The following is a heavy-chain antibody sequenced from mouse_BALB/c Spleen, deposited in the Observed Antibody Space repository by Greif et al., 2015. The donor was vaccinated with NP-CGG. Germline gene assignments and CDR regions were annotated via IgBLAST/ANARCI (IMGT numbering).Heavy chain of an antibody. CDR1: GFNIKDTY. V-gene: IGHV14-3*02. CDR3: ARFGNYGAMDY. J-gene: IGHJ4*01. CDR2: IDPANGNT. Sequence: EVQLQQSGAELVKPGASVKLSCTASGFNIKDTYMHWVKQRPEQGLEWIGRIDPANGNTKYDPKFQGKATITADTSSNTAYLQLSSLTSEDTAVYYCARFGNYGAMDYWGQGTSVTVSS. D-gene: IGHD2-1*01.